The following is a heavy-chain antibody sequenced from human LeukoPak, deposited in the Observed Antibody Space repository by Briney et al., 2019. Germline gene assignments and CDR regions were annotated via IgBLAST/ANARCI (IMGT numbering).Heavy chain of an antibody. J-gene: IGHJ5*02. V-gene: IGHV1-69*13. D-gene: IGHD5-12*01. CDR2: IIPIFGTA. CDR1: GGTFSSYA. Sequence: SVKVSCKASGGTFSSYAISWVRQAPGQGLEWMGGIIPIFGTANYAQKFQGRVAITADESTSTAYMELSGLRSEDTAVYYCARAHSGYDSDWFDPWGQGTLVTVSS. CDR3: ARAHSGYDSDWFDP.